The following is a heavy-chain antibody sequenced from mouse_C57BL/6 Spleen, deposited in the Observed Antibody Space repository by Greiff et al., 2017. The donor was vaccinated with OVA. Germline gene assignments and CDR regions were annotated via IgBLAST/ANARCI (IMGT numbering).Heavy chain of an antibody. V-gene: IGHV1-52*01. Sequence: QVQLQQPGAELVRPGSSVKLSCKASGYTFTSYWMHWVKQRPIQGLEWIGNIDPSDSETHYNQKFRDKATLTVDKSSSTAYMQLSSLTSEDSAVYYCARVALITTVVAPCDDWGQGTTLTVAS. CDR3: ARVALITTVVAPCDD. CDR1: GYTFTSYW. CDR2: IDPSDSET. J-gene: IGHJ2*01. D-gene: IGHD1-1*01.